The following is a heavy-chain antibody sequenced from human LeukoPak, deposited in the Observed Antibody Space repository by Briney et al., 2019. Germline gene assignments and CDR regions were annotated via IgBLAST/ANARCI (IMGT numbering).Heavy chain of an antibody. CDR1: GFNFRIHE. CDR2: IGTIISTT. CDR3: AAGYRSSRGGFDY. V-gene: IGHV3-48*03. D-gene: IGHD6-13*01. J-gene: IGHJ4*02. Sequence: GGSLRLSCAASGFNFRIHEMNWVRQAPGKGLEWVSYIGTIISTTYYADSVKGRFTVSRDDAKSSLYLQMNSLRAEDTAVYYCAAGYRSSRGGFDYWGQGTLVTVSS.